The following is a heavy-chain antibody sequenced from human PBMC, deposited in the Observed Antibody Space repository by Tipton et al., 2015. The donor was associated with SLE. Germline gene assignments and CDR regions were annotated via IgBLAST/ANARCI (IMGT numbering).Heavy chain of an antibody. CDR3: ARGEWELPFDY. CDR2: IYHSGST. Sequence: TLSLTCTVSGYSISSGYYWGWIRQPPGKGLEWIGSIYHSGSTYYNPSLKSRVTISVDTSKNQFSLKLSSVTAADTAVYYCARGEWELPFDYWGQGPLVTVSS. D-gene: IGHD1-26*01. CDR1: GYSISSGYY. J-gene: IGHJ4*02. V-gene: IGHV4-38-2*02.